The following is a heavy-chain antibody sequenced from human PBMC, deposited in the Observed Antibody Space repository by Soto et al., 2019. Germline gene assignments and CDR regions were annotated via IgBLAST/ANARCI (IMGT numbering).Heavy chain of an antibody. Sequence: EVKLVESGGGLVQPGRSLRLSCAASGFTFDDYALHWLRQAPGKGLESFSGNSWNSGSIGYADSVNGRFTISRDNAKNSLDLPMTSRRAEDKALDYCAKVDAYSSSYYRGQGTLVTDSS. CDR1: GFTFDDYA. J-gene: IGHJ4*02. V-gene: IGHV3-9*01. CDR2: NSWNSGSI. D-gene: IGHD6-6*01. CDR3: AKVDAYSSSYY.